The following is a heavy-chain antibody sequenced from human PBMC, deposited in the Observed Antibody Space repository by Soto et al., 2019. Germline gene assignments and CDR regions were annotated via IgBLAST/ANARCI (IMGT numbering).Heavy chain of an antibody. CDR3: ARQVVVAATFVFDP. Sequence: SETLSLTCAVSGGSISSSNWRSWVRQPPGKGLEWIGEIYHSGSTNYNPSLKSRVTISVDKSKNQFSLKLSSVTAADTAVYYCARQVVVAATFVFDPWGQGTLVTGSS. CDR1: GGSISSSNW. J-gene: IGHJ5*02. CDR2: IYHSGST. V-gene: IGHV4-4*02. D-gene: IGHD2-15*01.